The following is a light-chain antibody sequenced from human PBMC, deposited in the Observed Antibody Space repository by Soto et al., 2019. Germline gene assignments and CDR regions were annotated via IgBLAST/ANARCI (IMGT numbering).Light chain of an antibody. CDR1: SSNIGSNT. Sequence: QSVLTQPPSASGTPGQRVTISCSGRSSNIGSNTVDWHRQLPGTAPELLIYHNDQRPSGVPDRFSASKSGTSASLAISGLQSEDEADFYCAAWYDSLNVFVFGSGTKVTVL. J-gene: IGLJ1*01. CDR3: AAWYDSLNVFV. CDR2: HND. V-gene: IGLV1-44*01.